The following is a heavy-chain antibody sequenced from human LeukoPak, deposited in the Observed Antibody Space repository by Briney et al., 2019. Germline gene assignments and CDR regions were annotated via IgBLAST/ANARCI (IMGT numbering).Heavy chain of an antibody. J-gene: IGHJ4*02. CDR2: IKSKTDGGTT. CDR1: GFTFSNAW. Sequence: GGSLRLSCAASGFTFSNAWMSWVRQAPGKGLEWVGRIKSKTDGGTTDYAAPVKGRFTISRDDSKNTLYLQMNSLKTEDTAVYYCTTVTSQWLVYYFDYWGRGTLVTVSS. D-gene: IGHD6-19*01. CDR3: TTVTSQWLVYYFDY. V-gene: IGHV3-15*01.